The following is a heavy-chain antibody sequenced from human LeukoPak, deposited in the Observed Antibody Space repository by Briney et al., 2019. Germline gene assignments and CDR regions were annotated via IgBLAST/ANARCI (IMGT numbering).Heavy chain of an antibody. D-gene: IGHD3-22*01. V-gene: IGHV4-34*01. CDR2: INHSGST. Sequence: TETLSLTCAVYGGSFSGYYWSWIRQPPGKGLEWIGEINHSGSTNYNPSLKSRVTISVDTSKNQFSLKLSSVTAADTAVYYCASDGTGAGYYYDSSGYSSWGQGTLVTVSS. CDR1: GGSFSGYY. J-gene: IGHJ5*02. CDR3: ASDGTGAGYYYDSSGYSS.